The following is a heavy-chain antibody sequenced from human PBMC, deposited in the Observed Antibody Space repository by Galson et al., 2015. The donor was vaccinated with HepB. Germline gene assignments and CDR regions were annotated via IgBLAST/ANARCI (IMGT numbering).Heavy chain of an antibody. CDR1: GFTFDDYA. CDR2: ISWNSGSI. CDR3: AKVLSSGWSLTSYFDI. Sequence: SLRLSCAASGFTFDDYAMHWVRQAPGKGLEWVSGISWNSGSIGYADSVKGRFTISRDNAKNSLYLQMNSLRAEDTALYYCAKVLSSGWSLTSYFDIWGQGTMVTVSS. D-gene: IGHD6-19*01. V-gene: IGHV3-9*01. J-gene: IGHJ3*02.